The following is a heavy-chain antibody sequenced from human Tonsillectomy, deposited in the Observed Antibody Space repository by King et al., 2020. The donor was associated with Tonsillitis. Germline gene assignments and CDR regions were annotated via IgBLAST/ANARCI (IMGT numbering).Heavy chain of an antibody. V-gene: IGHV4-59*01. CDR2: IYYSGST. J-gene: IGHJ4*02. Sequence: QLQESGSGLVKPSETLSLTCTVSGGSISSYYWSWIRQPPGKGLEWIGYIYYSGSTNYNPSLKSRVTISVDTSKNQFSLKLSSVTAADTAVYYCARAGDYYDSSGYYGSYYFDYWGQGTLVTVSS. D-gene: IGHD3-22*01. CDR3: ARAGDYYDSSGYYGSYYFDY. CDR1: GGSISSYY.